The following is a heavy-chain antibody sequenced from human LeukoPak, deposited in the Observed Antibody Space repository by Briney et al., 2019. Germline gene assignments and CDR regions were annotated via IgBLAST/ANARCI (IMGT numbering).Heavy chain of an antibody. V-gene: IGHV3-49*04. CDR3: TREYAQGGFDY. CDR2: IRSKAYGGTT. CDR1: GFTFGDYA. J-gene: IGHJ4*02. D-gene: IGHD2-2*01. Sequence: PGGSLRLSCTASGFTFGDYAMSWVRQAPGKGLEWVGFIRSKAYGGTTEYAASVKSRFTISRDDSKSIAYLQMNSLKTEDTAVYYCTREYAQGGFDYWGQGTLVTVSS.